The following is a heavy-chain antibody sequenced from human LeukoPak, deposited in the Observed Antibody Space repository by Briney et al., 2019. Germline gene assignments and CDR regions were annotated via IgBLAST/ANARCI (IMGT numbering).Heavy chain of an antibody. J-gene: IGHJ4*02. CDR1: GFTFSNYG. V-gene: IGHV3-30*18. D-gene: IGHD4-17*01. Sequence: GRSLRLSCATSGFTFSNYGMHWVRQAPGKGLEWVAVISYDGSNKYYADSVKGRFTISRDNSKNTLYLQMNSLRAEDTAVYYCAKEEDYGDYTDYWGQGTLVTVSS. CDR3: AKEEDYGDYTDY. CDR2: ISYDGSNK.